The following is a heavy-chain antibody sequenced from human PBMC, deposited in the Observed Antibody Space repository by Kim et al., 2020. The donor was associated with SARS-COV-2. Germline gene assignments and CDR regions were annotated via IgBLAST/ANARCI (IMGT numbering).Heavy chain of an antibody. V-gene: IGHV3-48*02. J-gene: IGHJ4*02. CDR2: ISSSSSTI. CDR1: GFTFSSYS. CDR3: ARVPWLPYDEYYFDY. D-gene: IGHD3-3*01. Sequence: GGSLRLSCAASGFTFSSYSMNWVRQAPGKGLEWVSYISSSSSTIYYADSVKGRFTISRDNAKNSLYLQMNSLRDEDTAVYYCARVPWLPYDEYYFDYWGQGTLVTVSS.